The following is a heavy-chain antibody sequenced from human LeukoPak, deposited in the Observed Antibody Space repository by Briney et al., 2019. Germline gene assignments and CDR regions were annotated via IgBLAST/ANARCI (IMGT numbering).Heavy chain of an antibody. D-gene: IGHD2-15*01. CDR1: GSTFSSYA. V-gene: IGHV3-64D*06. CDR2: ISSNGGST. Sequence: PGGSLRLSCSASGSTFSSYAMHWVRQAPGKGLEYVSAISSNGGSTYYADSVKGRFTISRDNSKNTLYLQMSSLRAEDTAVYYCVKGYSFVVVVAVYDYWGQGTLVTVSS. J-gene: IGHJ4*02. CDR3: VKGYSFVVVVAVYDY.